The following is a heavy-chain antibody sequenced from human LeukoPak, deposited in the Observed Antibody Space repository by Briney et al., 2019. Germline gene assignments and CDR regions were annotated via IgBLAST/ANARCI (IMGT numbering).Heavy chain of an antibody. J-gene: IGHJ5*02. Sequence: GASVKVSCKASGYTFTTYDINWVRQAAGQGLECVGWMNPNSGNTGYTQKFQGRVTMTRNTSISTAYMELSSLRSEDTAVYYCARGRGSGHKENWFDPWGQGTLVTVSS. CDR3: ARGRGSGHKENWFDP. CDR2: MNPNSGNT. CDR1: GYTFTTYD. D-gene: IGHD6-19*01. V-gene: IGHV1-8*01.